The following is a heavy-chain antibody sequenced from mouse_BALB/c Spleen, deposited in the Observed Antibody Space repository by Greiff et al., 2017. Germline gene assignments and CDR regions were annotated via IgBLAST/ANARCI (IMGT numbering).Heavy chain of an antibody. CDR1: GYTFSSYW. Sequence: QVHVKQSGAELMKPGASVKISCKATGYTFSSYWIEWVKQRPGHGLEWIGEILPGSGSTNYNEKFKGKATFTADTSSNTAYMQLSSLTSEDSAVYYCARNWDLYYYAMDYWGQGTSVTVSS. D-gene: IGHD4-1*01. V-gene: IGHV1-9*01. CDR3: ARNWDLYYYAMDY. CDR2: ILPGSGST. J-gene: IGHJ4*01.